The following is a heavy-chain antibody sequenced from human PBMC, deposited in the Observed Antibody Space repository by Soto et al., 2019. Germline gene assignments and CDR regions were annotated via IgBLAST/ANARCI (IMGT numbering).Heavy chain of an antibody. Sequence: ASEEASCKASGYTITRYGISWVRQAPGQGLESMGWISAYNGNTNYAQKLQGRVTMTTDTSTSTAYMGLRSLRSDETAVYYCARDRYSVLLFLEWSAEGYYYYCVDVWDQVTTVTASS. CDR3: ARDRYSVLLFLEWSAEGYYYYCVDV. J-gene: IGHJ6*02. V-gene: IGHV1-18*04. D-gene: IGHD3-3*01. CDR1: GYTITRYG. CDR2: ISAYNGNT.